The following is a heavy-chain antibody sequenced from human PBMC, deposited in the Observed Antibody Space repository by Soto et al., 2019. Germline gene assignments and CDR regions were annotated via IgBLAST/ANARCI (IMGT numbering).Heavy chain of an antibody. CDR1: GGTFSSYA. Sequence: SVKVSCKASGGTFSSYAISWVRQAPGQGLEWMGGIIPIFGTANYAQKFQGRVTITADESTSTAYMELSSLRSEDTAVYYCARGGAYYDFWSGYQNWFDPWGQGTLVTVSS. J-gene: IGHJ5*02. V-gene: IGHV1-69*13. D-gene: IGHD3-3*01. CDR2: IIPIFGTA. CDR3: ARGGAYYDFWSGYQNWFDP.